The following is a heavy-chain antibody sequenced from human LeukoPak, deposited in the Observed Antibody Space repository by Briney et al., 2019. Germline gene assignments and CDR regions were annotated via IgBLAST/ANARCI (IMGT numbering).Heavy chain of an antibody. CDR3: ARHYYDSGGYYYFDY. Sequence: SETLSLTCTASGGSISGYYGSWIRQPPGKGLEWIWYIYYSGSTNYNPSLKSRLTISVDASKNQFSLKLSSVTAADTAVYYCARHYYDSGGYYYFDYWGQGTLVTVSS. V-gene: IGHV4-59*01. J-gene: IGHJ4*02. CDR1: GGSISGYY. D-gene: IGHD3-22*01. CDR2: IYYSGST.